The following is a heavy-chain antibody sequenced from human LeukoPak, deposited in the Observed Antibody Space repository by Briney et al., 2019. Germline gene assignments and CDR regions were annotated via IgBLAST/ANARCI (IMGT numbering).Heavy chain of an antibody. D-gene: IGHD2-15*01. J-gene: IGHJ4*02. V-gene: IGHV3-23*01. CDR1: GFTFSSYA. CDR3: AKDLSRPDCSGGACYPFAC. CDR2: ISGSGGST. Sequence: PGGSLRLSCAASGFTFSSYAMSWVRQAPGKGLEWVSAISGSGGSTYYADSVKGRFTISRDNSKNTVYLQMNSLRAEDTAIYYCAKDLSRPDCSGGACYPFACWGQGTLVAVSS.